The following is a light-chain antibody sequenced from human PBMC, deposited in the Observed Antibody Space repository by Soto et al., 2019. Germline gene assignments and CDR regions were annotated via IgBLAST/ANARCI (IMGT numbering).Light chain of an antibody. Sequence: EIVMTQSPAALSVSPGEGATLSCRASQSLRTDVAWYQQKPGQAPRLLIYDASTRATGVPARFSGSGSGTEFTLIISSLQTEDFAVYYCQHYNNWPGAHTFGGGTKVEIK. CDR3: QHYNNWPGAHT. CDR1: QSLRTD. V-gene: IGKV3D-15*01. J-gene: IGKJ4*01. CDR2: DAS.